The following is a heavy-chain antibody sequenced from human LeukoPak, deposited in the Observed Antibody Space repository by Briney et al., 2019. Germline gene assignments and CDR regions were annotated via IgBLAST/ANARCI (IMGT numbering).Heavy chain of an antibody. J-gene: IGHJ4*02. Sequence: SETLSPTCAVSGYSISSGYYWAWIRQPPGKGLEWIGSMSHSGSTYDSPSLKSRVTMSVDTSKNQFSLKLTSVAAADTAVYYCARQRYCHSTSCYFDYWGQGNLVTVSS. CDR2: MSHSGST. CDR1: GYSISSGYY. CDR3: ARQRYCHSTSCYFDY. D-gene: IGHD2-2*01. V-gene: IGHV4-38-2*01.